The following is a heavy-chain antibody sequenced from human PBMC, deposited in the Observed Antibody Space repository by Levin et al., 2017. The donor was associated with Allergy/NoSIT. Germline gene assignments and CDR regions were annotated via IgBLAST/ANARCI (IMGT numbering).Heavy chain of an antibody. CDR3: ARGDLRYHYGMDV. Sequence: ASVKVSCAASGFTFSSYDMHWVRQATGKGLEWVSAIGTAGDTYYPGSVKGRFTISRENAKNSLYLQMNSLRAGDTAVYYCARGDLRYHYGMDVWGQGTTVSVSS. J-gene: IGHJ6*02. D-gene: IGHD3-3*01. CDR1: GFTFSSYD. CDR2: IGTAGDT. V-gene: IGHV3-13*01.